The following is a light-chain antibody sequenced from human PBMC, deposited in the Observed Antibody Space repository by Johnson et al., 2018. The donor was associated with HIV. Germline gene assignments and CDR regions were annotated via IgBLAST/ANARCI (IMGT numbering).Light chain of an antibody. CDR1: RSNIGDNF. V-gene: IGLV1-51*01. J-gene: IGLJ1*01. CDR3: GTWDSGLSAGV. CDR2: DNN. Sequence: QSVLTQPPSVSAAPGQKVTISCSGNRSNIGDNFVSWYQHLPGTAPKLLVYDNNKRPSGIPDRFSGSKSGTSATLGITGLQTGDEADYYCGTWDSGLSAGVFGTGTKVTVL.